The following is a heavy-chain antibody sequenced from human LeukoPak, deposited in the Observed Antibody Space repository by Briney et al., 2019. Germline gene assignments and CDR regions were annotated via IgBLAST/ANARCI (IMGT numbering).Heavy chain of an antibody. CDR1: GGSISSYY. CDR2: IYYSGST. D-gene: IGHD3-22*01. CDR3: ARGGMIVGAFDI. V-gene: IGHV4-59*12. Sequence: SETLSLTCTVSGGSISSYYWSWIRQPPGKGLEWIGYIYYSGSTNYNPSLKSRVTISVDTSKNQFSLKLSSVTAADTAVYYCARGGMIVGAFDIWGQGTMVTVSS. J-gene: IGHJ3*02.